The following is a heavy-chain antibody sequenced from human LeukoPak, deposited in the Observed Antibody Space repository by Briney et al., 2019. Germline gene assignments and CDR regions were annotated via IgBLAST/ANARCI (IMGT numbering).Heavy chain of an antibody. D-gene: IGHD3-10*01. Sequence: PSETLSLTCTVSGGSISSSSYYWGWIRQPPGKGLEWIGSIYYSGSTYYNPPLKSRVTISVDTSKNQFSLKLSSVTAADTAVYYCARARPLSNYYGSGVDVWGQGTTVTVSS. V-gene: IGHV4-39*01. J-gene: IGHJ6*02. CDR3: ARARPLSNYYGSGVDV. CDR1: GGSISSSSYY. CDR2: IYYSGST.